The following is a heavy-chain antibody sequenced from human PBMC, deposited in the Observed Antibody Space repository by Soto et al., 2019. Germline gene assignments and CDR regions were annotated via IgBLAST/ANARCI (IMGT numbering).Heavy chain of an antibody. CDR2: INPNSGGT. V-gene: IGHV1-2*02. CDR1: GYTFTGYY. Sequence: GASVKVSCKASGYTFTGYYMHWVRQAPGQGLEWMGWINPNSGGTNYAQKFQGRVTMTRDTSISTAYMELSRLRSDDTAVYYCARESGFGSITMVRGVGGYYYYGMDVWGQGTTVTVSS. CDR3: ARESGFGSITMVRGVGGYYYYGMDV. J-gene: IGHJ6*02. D-gene: IGHD3-10*01.